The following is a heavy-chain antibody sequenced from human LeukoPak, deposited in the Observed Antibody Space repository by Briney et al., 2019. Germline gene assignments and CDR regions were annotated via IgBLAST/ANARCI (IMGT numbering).Heavy chain of an antibody. CDR2: INHGGGT. D-gene: IGHD3-22*01. Sequence: PSETLSLTCAVYGGSFSDYFWNWIRQPPGKGLEWIGEINHGGGTNYTPSLKSRVTISGDTSKNQISLKLSSVTAADTAVYYCARDLGGSYYDSSGTLTDIWDQGTMVTVSS. CDR1: GGSFSDYF. CDR3: ARDLGGSYYDSSGTLTDI. V-gene: IGHV4-34*01. J-gene: IGHJ3*02.